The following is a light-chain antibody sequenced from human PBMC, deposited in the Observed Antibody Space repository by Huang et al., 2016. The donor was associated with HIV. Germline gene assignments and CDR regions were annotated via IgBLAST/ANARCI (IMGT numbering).Light chain of an antibody. V-gene: IGKV3-20*01. J-gene: IGKJ2*01. CDR3: QQYGNSPQT. Sequence: ETVLTQSPGTLSLSPGERATLSCRASQSVSSSYLAWYQHKPGQAPRLLIYGASSRATGTPDRISGRGSGTDFTLTISRLEPEDVAVYYCQQYGNSPQTFGQGTKLEIK. CDR2: GAS. CDR1: QSVSSSY.